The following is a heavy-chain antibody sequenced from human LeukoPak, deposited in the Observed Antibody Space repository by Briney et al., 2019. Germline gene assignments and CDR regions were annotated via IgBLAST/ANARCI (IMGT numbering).Heavy chain of an antibody. CDR2: IYHSGST. V-gene: IGHV4-4*02. CDR1: GGSISSSNW. D-gene: IGHD3-3*01. J-gene: IGHJ5*02. Sequence: SGTLSLTCAVSGGSISSSNWWSWVRQPPGKRLEWIGEIYHSGSTYYNPSLKSRVTISVDRSKNQFSLKLSSVTAADTAVYYCARVNDFWSGYRNWFDPWGQGTLVTVSS. CDR3: ARVNDFWSGYRNWFDP.